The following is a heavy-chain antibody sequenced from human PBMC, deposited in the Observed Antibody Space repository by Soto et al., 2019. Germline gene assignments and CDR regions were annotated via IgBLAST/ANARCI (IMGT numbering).Heavy chain of an antibody. J-gene: IGHJ6*02. Sequence: GASVKVSCKAPGYTFTSYDINWVRQATGQGLEWMGWMNPNSGNTGYAQKFQGRVTMTRNTSISTAYMELSSLRSEDTAVYYCARTEAGYYGFYGMDVWGQGTTVTVSS. CDR2: MNPNSGNT. D-gene: IGHD3-10*01. CDR3: ARTEAGYYGFYGMDV. CDR1: GYTFTSYD. V-gene: IGHV1-8*01.